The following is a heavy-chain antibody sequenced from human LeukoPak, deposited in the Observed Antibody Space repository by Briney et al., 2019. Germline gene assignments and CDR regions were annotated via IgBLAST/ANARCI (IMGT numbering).Heavy chain of an antibody. CDR1: GGSFSGYY. CDR2: INHSGST. J-gene: IGHJ5*02. D-gene: IGHD2-2*01. V-gene: IGHV4-34*01. Sequence: SETLSLTCAVYGGSFSGYYWSWIRQPPGKGLEWIGEINHSGSTNYNPSLKSRVTISIDTSKNQFSLKLSSVTAADTAIYYCAGPPHCSSPTGNAGLDPWGQGTLVTVPS. CDR3: AGPPHCSSPTGNAGLDP.